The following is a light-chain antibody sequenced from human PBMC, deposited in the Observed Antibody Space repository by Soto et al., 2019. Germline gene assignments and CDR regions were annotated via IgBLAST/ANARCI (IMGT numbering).Light chain of an antibody. CDR2: AAS. V-gene: IGKV1-39*01. Sequence: DIPMTQSPSSLSASVGDRVTITCRARQRISSYLNWYQQNPGKAPKLLIYAASSLQSGVPSWFSGSGSGTDFTLTISSLQPEDFATYYCKQSYNTPLHFGPGTKVDIK. J-gene: IGKJ3*01. CDR3: KQSYNTPLH. CDR1: QRISSY.